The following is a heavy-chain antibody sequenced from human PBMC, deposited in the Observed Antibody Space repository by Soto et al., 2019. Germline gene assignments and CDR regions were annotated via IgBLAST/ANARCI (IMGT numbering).Heavy chain of an antibody. CDR3: ARDLGGGLPAAHFYYYYYMDV. V-gene: IGHV3-21*01. Sequence: PGGSLRLSCAASGFTFSSYSMNWVRQAPGKGLEWVSSISSSSSYIYYADSVKGRFTISRDNAKNSLYLQMNSLRAEDTAVYYCARDLGGGLPAAHFYYYYYMDVWGKGTTVTVSS. CDR1: GFTFSSYS. CDR2: ISSSSSYI. D-gene: IGHD2-2*01. J-gene: IGHJ6*03.